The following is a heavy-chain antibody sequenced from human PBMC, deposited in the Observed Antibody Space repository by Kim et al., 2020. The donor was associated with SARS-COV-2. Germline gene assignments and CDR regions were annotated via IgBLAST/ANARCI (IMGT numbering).Heavy chain of an antibody. CDR1: GGTFSSYA. CDR2: IIPIFGTA. D-gene: IGHD6-19*01. CDR3: AKTQYSSGWYGVKWGRFDY. V-gene: IGHV1-69*13. Sequence: SVKVSCKASGGTFSSYAISWVRQAPGQGLEWMGGIIPIFGTANYAQKFQGRVTITADESTSTAYMELSSLRSEDTAVYYCAKTQYSSGWYGVKWGRFDYWGQGTLVTVSS. J-gene: IGHJ4*02.